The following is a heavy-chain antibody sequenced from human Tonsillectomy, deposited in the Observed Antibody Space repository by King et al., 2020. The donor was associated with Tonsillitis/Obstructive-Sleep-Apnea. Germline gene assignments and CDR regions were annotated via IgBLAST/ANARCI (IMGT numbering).Heavy chain of an antibody. V-gene: IGHV1-18*01. CDR3: ARVFCGCDCYPFDY. CDR1: GYTFTSYG. J-gene: IGHJ4*02. CDR2: ISPYNGNT. Sequence: HVQLVQSGAEVKKPGASVKVSCKASGYTFTSYGISWVRQAPGQGLEWMGWISPYNGNTKNAQKLQGRVTMTTDTSTSTAYMELRSLRSDDTAVYYCARVFCGCDCYPFDYWGQGTLVTVSS. D-gene: IGHD2-21*01.